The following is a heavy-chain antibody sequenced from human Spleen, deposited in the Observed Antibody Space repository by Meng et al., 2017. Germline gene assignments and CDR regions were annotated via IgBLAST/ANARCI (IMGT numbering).Heavy chain of an antibody. J-gene: IGHJ6*02. Sequence: GESLKISCAASGFTFSSYSMNWVRQAPGKGLEWVSSISSSSSYIYYADSVKGRFTISRDNAKNSLYLQMNSLRAEDTAVYYCARDVSHPYYYYYGMDVWGQGTTVTVSS. CDR3: ARDVSHPYYYYYGMDV. V-gene: IGHV3-21*01. D-gene: IGHD5/OR15-5a*01. CDR1: GFTFSSYS. CDR2: ISSSSSYI.